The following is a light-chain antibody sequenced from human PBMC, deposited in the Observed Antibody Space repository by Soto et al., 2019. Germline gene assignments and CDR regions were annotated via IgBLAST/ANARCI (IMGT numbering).Light chain of an antibody. CDR2: DDS. CDR1: NVGSKS. CDR3: QVWDTTSDQGV. J-gene: IGLJ1*01. V-gene: IGLV3-21*02. Sequence: SYELTQPPSVSVAPGQTATVTCGGNNVGSKSVHWYQQKPGQAPVLGVYDDSDRPSGIPERFSGSNSGNTATLTISRVEAGDEADYYCQVWDTTSDQGVFGTGTKLTVL.